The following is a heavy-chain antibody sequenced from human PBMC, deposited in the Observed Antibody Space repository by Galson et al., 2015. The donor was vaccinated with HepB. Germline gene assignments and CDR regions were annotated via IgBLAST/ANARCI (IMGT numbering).Heavy chain of an antibody. CDR1: GYTFTGYD. V-gene: IGHV1-8*01. J-gene: IGHJ3*02. CDR2: MNPNSGNT. D-gene: IGHD2-2*01. CDR3: ASALYCSSTSCYLDAFDI. Sequence: SVKVSCKASGYTFTGYDINWVRQATGQGLEWMGWMNPNSGNTGYAQKFQGRVTMTRNTSISTAYMELSSLRSEDTAVYYCASALYCSSTSCYLDAFDIWGQGTMVTVSS.